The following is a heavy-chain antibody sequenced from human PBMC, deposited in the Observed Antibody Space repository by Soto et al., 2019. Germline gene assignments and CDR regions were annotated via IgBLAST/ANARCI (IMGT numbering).Heavy chain of an antibody. CDR3: ARGILTGYYMSLSPDAFDI. CDR1: GFTFSSYS. D-gene: IGHD3-9*01. CDR2: ISSSSSYI. Sequence: GGSLRLSCAASGFTFSSYSMNWVRQAPGKGLEWVSSISSSSSYIYYADSVKGRFTISRDNAKNSLYLQMNSLRAEDTAVYYCARGILTGYYMSLSPDAFDIWGQGTMVTVSS. V-gene: IGHV3-21*01. J-gene: IGHJ3*02.